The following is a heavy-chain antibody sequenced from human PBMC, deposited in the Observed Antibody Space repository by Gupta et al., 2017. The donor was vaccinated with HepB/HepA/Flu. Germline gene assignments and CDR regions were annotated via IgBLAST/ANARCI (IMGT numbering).Heavy chain of an antibody. Sequence: EVQLVESGGGLVQPGGSLRLSCSASGFTFSSYWMSWVRQAPGKGLEWVANIKQDGSEKYYVDSVKGRFAISRDNAKNSLSLQMNSLRVEDTAVYYCARGHTSPWDHSFDYWGQGTLVTVSS. V-gene: IGHV3-7*04. CDR1: GFTFSSYW. D-gene: IGHD2-2*01. CDR3: ARGHTSPWDHSFDY. J-gene: IGHJ4*02. CDR2: IKQDGSEK.